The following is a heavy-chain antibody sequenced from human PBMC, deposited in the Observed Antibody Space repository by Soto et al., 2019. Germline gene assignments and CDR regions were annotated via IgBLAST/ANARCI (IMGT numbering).Heavy chain of an antibody. V-gene: IGHV4-39*01. D-gene: IGHD4-17*01. CDR1: GGSISSSSYY. CDR3: SRVLYGDYLKRVSTWNWFDP. Sequence: SETLSLTCTVSGGSISSSSYYWGWIRQPPGKGLEWIGSIYYSGSTYYNPSLKSRVTISVDTSKKQFSLKLSSVTAADTAVYYCSRVLYGDYLKRVSTWNWFDPWGQGTLVTVPQ. CDR2: IYYSGST. J-gene: IGHJ5*02.